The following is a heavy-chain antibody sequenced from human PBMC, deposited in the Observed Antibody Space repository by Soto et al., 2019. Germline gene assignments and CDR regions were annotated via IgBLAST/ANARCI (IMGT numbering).Heavy chain of an antibody. Sequence: QHPAKGLEWIGYIYYSGSTYYNPSLKSRVTISVDTSKNQFSLKLSSVTAADTAVYFCPREGVRGYICSVSAGQRNRSSDL. J-gene: IGHJ2*01. D-gene: IGHD5-18*01. CDR3: PREGVRGYICSVSAGQRNRSSDL. CDR2: IYYSGST. V-gene: IGHV4-31*02.